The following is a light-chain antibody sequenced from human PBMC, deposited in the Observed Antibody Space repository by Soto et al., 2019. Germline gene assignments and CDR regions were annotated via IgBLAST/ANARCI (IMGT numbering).Light chain of an antibody. Sequence: PGESATLSCRASQSVSRKLVWYQQKPGQAPRLLIYAASSRATGIPDRFSGSGSGTDFTLTISSLEPEDFAVYYCQQRSNWPPITFGQGTRLEIK. J-gene: IGKJ5*01. V-gene: IGKV3-11*01. CDR3: QQRSNWPPIT. CDR2: AAS. CDR1: QSVSRK.